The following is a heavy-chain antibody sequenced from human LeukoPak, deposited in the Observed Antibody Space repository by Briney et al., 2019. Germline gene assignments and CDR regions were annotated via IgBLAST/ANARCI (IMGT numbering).Heavy chain of an antibody. D-gene: IGHD5-24*01. CDR2: ISYDGSNK. J-gene: IGHJ4*02. V-gene: IGHV3-30*18. CDR3: AKDGGRWLQLLYYFDY. Sequence: GGSLRLSCAASGFTFSSYGMHWVRQAPGKGLEWVAVISYDGSNKYYADSVKGRFTISRDNSKNTLYLQMNSLRAEDTAVYYCAKDGGRWLQLLYYFDYWGQGTLGTVS. CDR1: GFTFSSYG.